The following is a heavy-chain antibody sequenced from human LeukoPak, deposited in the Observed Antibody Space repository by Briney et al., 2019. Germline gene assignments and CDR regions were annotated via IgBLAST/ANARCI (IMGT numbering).Heavy chain of an antibody. J-gene: IGHJ4*02. V-gene: IGHV3-7*01. Sequence: GGPLRLFCAASRGTFNSYWMTWVRQAPGKGLEWVANIKQDGSEKYYVDSVKGRFTISRDKAKNSLYLQLNSLRAEDTAVYFCARDRAVVRGFGSGIDYWGQGTLVTVSS. CDR1: RGTFNSYW. D-gene: IGHD3-10*01. CDR3: ARDRAVVRGFGSGIDY. CDR2: IKQDGSEK.